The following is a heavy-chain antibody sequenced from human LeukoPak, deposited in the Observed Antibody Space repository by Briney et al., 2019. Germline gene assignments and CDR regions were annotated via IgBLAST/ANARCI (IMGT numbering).Heavy chain of an antibody. D-gene: IGHD6-19*01. CDR3: ARAYSGWYYYYGMDV. CDR1: GYTFTNYD. J-gene: IGHJ6*02. CDR2: MNPNSGNT. Sequence: GASVKVSCKASGYTFTNYDINWVRQATGQGLEWMGWMNPNSGNTGYAQKLQGRVTMTRNTSISTAYMELGSLRSEDTAVYYCARAYSGWYYYYGMDVWGQGTTVTVSS. V-gene: IGHV1-8*01.